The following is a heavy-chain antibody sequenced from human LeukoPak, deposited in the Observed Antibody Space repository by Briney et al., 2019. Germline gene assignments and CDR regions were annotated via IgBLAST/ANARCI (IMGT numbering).Heavy chain of an antibody. V-gene: IGHV1-69*13. Sequence: GASVKVSRTASGGTFISYAISWVRQAPGQGLEWMGGIIPIFGTANYAQKFQGRVTITADESTSTAYMELSSLRSEDTAVYYCARAPRYCSSTSCYAPPGVDYYYYGMDVWGQGTTVTVSS. CDR3: ARAPRYCSSTSCYAPPGVDYYYYGMDV. CDR2: IIPIFGTA. D-gene: IGHD2-2*01. CDR1: GGTFISYA. J-gene: IGHJ6*02.